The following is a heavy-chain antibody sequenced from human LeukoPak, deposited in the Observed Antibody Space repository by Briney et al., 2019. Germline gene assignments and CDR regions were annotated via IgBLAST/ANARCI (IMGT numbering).Heavy chain of an antibody. CDR1: GFTFSNAW. Sequence: GGSLRLSCAASGFTFSNAWMSWVRQAPGKGLEWVANIKQDGSEKYYVDSAKGRFTISRGNAKNSLYLQMNSLRAEDTAVYYCARGCSGGSCYESKFDPWGQGTLVTVSS. D-gene: IGHD2-15*01. J-gene: IGHJ5*02. V-gene: IGHV3-7*01. CDR3: ARGCSGGSCYESKFDP. CDR2: IKQDGSEK.